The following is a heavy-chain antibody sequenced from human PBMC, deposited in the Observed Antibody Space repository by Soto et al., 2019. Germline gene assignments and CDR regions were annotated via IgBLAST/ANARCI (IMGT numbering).Heavy chain of an antibody. J-gene: IGHJ4*02. CDR2: IRGSGSST. CDR1: GFTFSSYA. V-gene: IGHV3-23*01. Sequence: GGSLRLSCAASGFTFSSYAMSWVRQAPGKGLEWVSAIRGSGSSTYYADSVKGRFTISRDNSKNTLYLQMSSLRAEDTAVYYCAGSIAGRQEDYWGQGTLVTVSS. D-gene: IGHD6-6*01. CDR3: AGSIAGRQEDY.